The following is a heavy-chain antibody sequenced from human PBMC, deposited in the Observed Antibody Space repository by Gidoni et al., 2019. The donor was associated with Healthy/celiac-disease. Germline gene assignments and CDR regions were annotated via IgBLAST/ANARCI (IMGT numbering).Heavy chain of an antibody. J-gene: IGHJ3*02. Sequence: QVQLQESGPGLVKPSETQSLTCTVSGYYISSGYYCGWIRQPPVKGLECIVSIYHSESTEYNPSLKGRSTISGNTSKNQFSLKLGSVAAADTAVYYCARGLLSVIVLMVYVGGGDAFDIWSQGTMVTVSS. D-gene: IGHD2-8*01. CDR1: GYYISSGYY. V-gene: IGHV4-38-2*02. CDR3: ARGLLSVIVLMVYVGGGDAFDI. CDR2: IYHSEST.